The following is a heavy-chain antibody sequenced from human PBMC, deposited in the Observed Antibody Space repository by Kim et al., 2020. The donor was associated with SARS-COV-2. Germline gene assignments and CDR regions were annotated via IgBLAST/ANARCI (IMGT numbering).Heavy chain of an antibody. CDR1: GFTFGSYA. V-gene: IGHV3-23*01. J-gene: IGHJ4*02. CDR2: ISGSGGST. Sequence: GGSLRLSCAASGFTFGSYAMSWVRQAPGKGLEWVSAISGSGGSTYYADSVKGRFTISRDNSKNPLYLQMNSLRAEDTAVYYCAKDSSGTFGHWGQGTLVTVSS. D-gene: IGHD3-22*01. CDR3: AKDSSGTFGH.